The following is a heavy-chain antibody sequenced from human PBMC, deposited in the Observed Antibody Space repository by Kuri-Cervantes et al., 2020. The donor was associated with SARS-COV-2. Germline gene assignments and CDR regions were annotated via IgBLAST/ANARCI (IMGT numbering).Heavy chain of an antibody. CDR1: GLTFSSYG. CDR2: IRYDGSNK. CDR3: AKKGDYSNYAERPHYYYYYMDV. J-gene: IGHJ6*03. D-gene: IGHD4-11*01. V-gene: IGHV3-30*02. Sequence: GGSLRPSCAASGLTFSSYGMHWVRQAPGKGLEWVAFIRYDGSNKYYADSVKGRFTISRDNSKNTLYLQMNSLRAEDTAVYYCAKKGDYSNYAERPHYYYYYMDVWGKGTTVTRLL.